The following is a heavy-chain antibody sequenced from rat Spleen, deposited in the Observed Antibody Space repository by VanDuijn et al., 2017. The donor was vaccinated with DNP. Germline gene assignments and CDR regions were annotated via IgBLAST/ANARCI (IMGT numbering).Heavy chain of an antibody. CDR3: ARGAGSPYWYFDF. V-gene: IGHV3-3*01. Sequence: EVQLQESGPGLVKPSQSLSLTCSVTGYSITSSYRWNWIRKFPGNKLEWMGYINSAGSTNYNPSLKSRISITRDTSNNQFFLQLSSITAEDTATYYCARGAGSPYWYFDFWGPGTMVTVSS. J-gene: IGHJ1*01. CDR2: INSAGST. D-gene: IGHD5-1*01. CDR1: GYSITSSYR.